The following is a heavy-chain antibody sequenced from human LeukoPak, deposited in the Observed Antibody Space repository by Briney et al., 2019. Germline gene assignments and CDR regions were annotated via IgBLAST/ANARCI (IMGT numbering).Heavy chain of an antibody. D-gene: IGHD3-22*01. J-gene: IGHJ4*02. V-gene: IGHV3-7*01. Sequence: GGSLRLSRAASGFTFSSYWMSWVRQAPGKGLEWVANIKQDGSEKYYVDSVKGRFTISRDNAKNSLYLQMNSLRAEDTAVYYCARHRNYDSSGYYLYYFDYWGQGTLVTVSS. CDR3: ARHRNYDSSGYYLYYFDY. CDR1: GFTFSSYW. CDR2: IKQDGSEK.